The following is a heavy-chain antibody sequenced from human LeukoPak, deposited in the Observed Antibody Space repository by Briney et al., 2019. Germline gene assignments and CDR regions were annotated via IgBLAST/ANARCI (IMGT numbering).Heavy chain of an antibody. CDR3: IKDLRGTWSFDY. V-gene: IGHV3-64D*08. CDR1: GFTFSVHY. D-gene: IGHD1-26*01. J-gene: IGHJ4*02. CDR2: ISDNGDNT. Sequence: GGSLRLSCSASGFTFSVHYMHWVRQAPGKGLEYVSTISDNGDNTCYADSVKGRFIISRDNSKNTLYLQMNSLRVEDTAVYYCIKDLRGTWSFDYWGQGTLLIVSS.